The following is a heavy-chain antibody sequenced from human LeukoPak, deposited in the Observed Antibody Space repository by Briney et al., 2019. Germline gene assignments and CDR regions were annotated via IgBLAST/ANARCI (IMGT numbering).Heavy chain of an antibody. V-gene: IGHV1-8*01. CDR3: ARALPRITIFGVVIKINNWFDP. J-gene: IGHJ5*02. CDR2: MNPNSGNT. CDR1: GYTFTSYD. Sequence: ASVKVSCKVSGYTFTSYDINWVRQATGQGLEWMGWMNPNSGNTGYAQKFQGRVTMTRNTSISTAYMELSSLRYEDADVYYCARALPRITIFGVVIKINNWFDPWGQGTLVTVSS. D-gene: IGHD3-3*01.